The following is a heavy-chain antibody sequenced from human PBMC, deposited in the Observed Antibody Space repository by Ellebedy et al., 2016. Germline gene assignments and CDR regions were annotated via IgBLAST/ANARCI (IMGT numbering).Heavy chain of an antibody. Sequence: SETLSLTCTVSGGSISSSSYYWGWIRQPPGKGLEWIGSIYYSGSTYYNPSLKSRVTISVDTSKNQFSLKLSSVTAADTAVYYCARVLDYDSSGYYLPEYFQHWGQGTLVTVSS. CDR1: GGSISSSSYY. V-gene: IGHV4-39*07. J-gene: IGHJ1*01. CDR2: IYYSGST. D-gene: IGHD3-22*01. CDR3: ARVLDYDSSGYYLPEYFQH.